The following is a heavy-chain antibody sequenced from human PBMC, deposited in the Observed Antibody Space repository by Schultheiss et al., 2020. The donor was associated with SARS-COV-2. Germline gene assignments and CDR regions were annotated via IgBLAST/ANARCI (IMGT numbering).Heavy chain of an antibody. CDR2: ISGDGGST. CDR3: AKDSSPVYYSSSWYSPGY. CDR1: GFTFDDYD. V-gene: IGHV3-43*02. D-gene: IGHD6-13*01. J-gene: IGHJ4*02. Sequence: GGSLRLSCAASGFTFDDYDMHWVRQAPGKGLEWVSLISGDGGSTYYADSVKGRFTISRDNSKNSLYLQMNSLRTEDTALYYCAKDSSPVYYSSSWYSPGYWGQGTLVTVSS.